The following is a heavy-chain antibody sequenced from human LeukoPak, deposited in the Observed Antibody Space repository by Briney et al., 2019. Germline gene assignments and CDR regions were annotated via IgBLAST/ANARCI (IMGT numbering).Heavy chain of an antibody. V-gene: IGHV1-69*13. J-gene: IGHJ4*02. Sequence: SVKVSCKASGYTFTSYAISWVRQAPGQGLEWMGGIIPIFGTANYAQKFQGRVTITADESTSTAYMELSSLRSEDTAVYYCAGRTYCGGDCYSSFDYWGQGTLVTVSS. CDR2: IIPIFGTA. CDR3: AGRTYCGGDCYSSFDY. D-gene: IGHD2-21*02. CDR1: GYTFTSYA.